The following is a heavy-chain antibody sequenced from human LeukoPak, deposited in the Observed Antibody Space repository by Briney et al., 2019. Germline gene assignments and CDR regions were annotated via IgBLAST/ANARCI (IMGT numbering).Heavy chain of an antibody. D-gene: IGHD3-22*01. CDR1: GGSFSGYY. J-gene: IGHJ4*02. CDR2: INHSGST. Sequence: SETLSLTCAVSGGSFSGYYWSRIRQPPGKGLEWIGEINHSGSTNYNPSLKSRVTISVDTSMNQFSLKLSSVTAADTAVYYCARARYSYYYDSSGYFFDYWGQGTLVTVSS. V-gene: IGHV4-34*01. CDR3: ARARYSYYYDSSGYFFDY.